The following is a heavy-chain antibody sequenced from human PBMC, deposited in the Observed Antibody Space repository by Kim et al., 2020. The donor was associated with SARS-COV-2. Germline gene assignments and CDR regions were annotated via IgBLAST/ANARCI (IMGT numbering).Heavy chain of an antibody. CDR3: ARERLATLTQFEY. J-gene: IGHJ4*02. Sequence: KYSQKFASRVTMTRDTSASTAYMELNSLASEDTAVYYCARERLATLTQFEYWGQGSLVTVSS. D-gene: IGHD5-12*01. V-gene: IGHV1-3*01.